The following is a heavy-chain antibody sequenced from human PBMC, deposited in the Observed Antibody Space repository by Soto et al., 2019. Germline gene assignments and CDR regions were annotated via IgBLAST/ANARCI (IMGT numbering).Heavy chain of an antibody. CDR3: ARRVSYSVSWEVGWFDS. CDR2: IYWDNDR. Sequence: QITLKESGPTLVEPTQTLTLTCSFSGFSLTNSGVGVGWFRQAPGKALECLGIIYWDNDRRYNPSLKTRLTITKDTSKNQVVLTMTWMEPVDTGTYYCARRVSYSVSWEVGWFDSWGQGTPVTVS. J-gene: IGHJ5*01. D-gene: IGHD1-26*01. CDR1: GFSLTNSGVG. V-gene: IGHV2-5*02.